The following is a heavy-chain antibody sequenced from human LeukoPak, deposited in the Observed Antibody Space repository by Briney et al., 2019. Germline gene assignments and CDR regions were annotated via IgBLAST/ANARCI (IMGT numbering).Heavy chain of an antibody. D-gene: IGHD2-2*01. V-gene: IGHV1-69*13. CDR3: ARDTQLLSSWFDP. Sequence: ASVKVSCKASGVTFSTYVINWVRQVPGQGLEWMGGISPIFGAANYAQKFQDRVSITADEYTVTAYMELRSLRSDDTAVYYCARDTQLLSSWFDPWGQGTLVTVSS. CDR2: ISPIFGAA. CDR1: GVTFSTYV. J-gene: IGHJ5*02.